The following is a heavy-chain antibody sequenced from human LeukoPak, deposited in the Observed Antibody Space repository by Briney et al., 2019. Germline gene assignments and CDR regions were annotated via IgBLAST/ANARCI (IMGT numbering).Heavy chain of an antibody. CDR1: GFTFSDCY. V-gene: IGHV3-11*01. J-gene: IGHJ4*02. D-gene: IGHD5-18*01. Sequence: GGSLRLSCAASGFTFSDCYMSWIRQAPGKGLEWVSYISSSGSTIYYADSVKGRFAISRDNAKKSLYLQMNSLRAEDTAVYYCARDLSFRWNSYGSAYWGQGTLVTVSS. CDR3: ARDLSFRWNSYGSAY. CDR2: ISSSGSTI.